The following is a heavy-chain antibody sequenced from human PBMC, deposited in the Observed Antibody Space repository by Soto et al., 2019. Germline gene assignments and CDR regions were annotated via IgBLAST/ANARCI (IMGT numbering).Heavy chain of an antibody. CDR3: VRSWFDP. D-gene: IGHD6-6*01. V-gene: IGHV1-3*01. CDR2: INAGNGNT. CDR1: GYTFTSYA. J-gene: IGHJ5*02. Sequence: ASVKVSCKASGYTFTSYAIHWVRQAPGQRLEWMGWINAGNGNTKYSQKFQGRVTITADESTSTAYMELSSLRSEDTAVYYCVRSWFDPWGQGTLVTVSS.